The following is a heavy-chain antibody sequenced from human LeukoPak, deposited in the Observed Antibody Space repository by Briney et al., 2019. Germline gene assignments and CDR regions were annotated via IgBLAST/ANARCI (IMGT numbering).Heavy chain of an antibody. CDR3: ARALTTLTYEGY. V-gene: IGHV3-21*01. CDR1: GFTFSSYA. D-gene: IGHD1-1*01. Sequence: GGSLRLSCAASGFTFSSYAMHWVRQAPGKGLEWVSSISGSNSYIFYADSVKGRFTVSRDNAKDSLYLQMNSLRAEDTAVYYCARALTTLTYEGYWGQGTLVTVSS. J-gene: IGHJ4*02. CDR2: ISGSNSYI.